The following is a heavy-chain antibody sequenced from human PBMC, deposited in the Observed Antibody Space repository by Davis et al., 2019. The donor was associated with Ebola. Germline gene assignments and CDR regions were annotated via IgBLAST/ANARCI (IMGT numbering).Heavy chain of an antibody. CDR3: ARVLNRHLGGMDV. J-gene: IGHJ6*02. Sequence: ASVKVSCKASGYTFTGYYMHWVRQAPGQRLEWMGWISAGNGNTKYSQKFQGRVTITRDTSASTAYMELSRLRSDDTAVYYCARVLNRHLGGMDVWGQGTTVTVSS. CDR2: ISAGNGNT. V-gene: IGHV1-3*01. CDR1: GYTFTGYY. D-gene: IGHD2/OR15-2a*01.